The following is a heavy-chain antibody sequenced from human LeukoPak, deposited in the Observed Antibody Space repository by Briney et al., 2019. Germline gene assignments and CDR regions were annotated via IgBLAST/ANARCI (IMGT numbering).Heavy chain of an antibody. V-gene: IGHV4-59*01. CDR2: IYYSGST. CDR1: GGSISSYY. Sequence: KTSETLSLTCTVSGGSISSYYWSWIRQPPGKGLEWIGYIYYSGSTHYNPSLKSRVTISVDTSKNQFSLKLSSVTAADTAVYYCAREDSYGQRLLDYWGQGTLVTVSS. D-gene: IGHD5-18*01. CDR3: AREDSYGQRLLDY. J-gene: IGHJ4*02.